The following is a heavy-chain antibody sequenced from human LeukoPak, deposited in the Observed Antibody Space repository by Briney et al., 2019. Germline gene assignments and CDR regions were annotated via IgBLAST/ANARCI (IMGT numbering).Heavy chain of an antibody. D-gene: IGHD1-14*01. CDR3: ARDRTGFHYYYYGMDV. CDR2: MNPNSGNT. V-gene: IGHV1-8*01. Sequence: ASVKVSCTASGYTFTNYDINWVRQATGQGLEWMGWMNPNSGNTGYAQKFQGRVTMTRNTSISTAYMELSSLRSEDTAVYYCARDRTGFHYYYYGMDVWGQGTTVTVSS. CDR1: GYTFTNYD. J-gene: IGHJ6*02.